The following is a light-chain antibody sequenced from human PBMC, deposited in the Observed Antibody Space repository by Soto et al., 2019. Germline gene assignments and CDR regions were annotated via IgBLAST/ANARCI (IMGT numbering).Light chain of an antibody. V-gene: IGLV1-40*01. J-gene: IGLJ1*01. CDR2: GNN. Sequence: QSVLTQPPSVSGARGQSITISCTGSSSNIGAGYDVHWYQQVPGTAPKLLIYGNNNRASGVPDRFSVSKSGTSASLAISGFQAEDEADYYCQSYDNSLTYVFGTGTKLTVL. CDR1: SSNIGAGYD. CDR3: QSYDNSLTYV.